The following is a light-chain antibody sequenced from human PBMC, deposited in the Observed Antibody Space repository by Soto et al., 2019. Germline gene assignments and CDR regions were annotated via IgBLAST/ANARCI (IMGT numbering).Light chain of an antibody. V-gene: IGKV1-6*01. CDR2: TAS. J-gene: IGKJ1*01. CDR3: LQDYNYPRT. CDR1: QGIRND. Sequence: AIQMTQSPSSLSASVGDRVTITCRASQGIRNDLGWYQQKPGKAPKLLIYTASTLQSGVPSRFSGSGSGTDFTLTISSLQPEDFATYYCLQDYNYPRTFGQGTKVEIQ.